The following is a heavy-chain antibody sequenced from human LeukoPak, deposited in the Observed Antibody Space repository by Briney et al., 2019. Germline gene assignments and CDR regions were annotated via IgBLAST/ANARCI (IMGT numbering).Heavy chain of an antibody. Sequence: GGSLRLSCAASGFTFSSYAMSWVRQAPGKGLEWVANIKQDGSEKYYVNSVKGRFTISRDNAKNSLYLQMNSLRAEDTAIYFCAREDDWNYEDYWGQGTLVTVSS. CDR3: AREDDWNYEDY. CDR2: IKQDGSEK. D-gene: IGHD1-7*01. J-gene: IGHJ4*02. V-gene: IGHV3-7*01. CDR1: GFTFSSYA.